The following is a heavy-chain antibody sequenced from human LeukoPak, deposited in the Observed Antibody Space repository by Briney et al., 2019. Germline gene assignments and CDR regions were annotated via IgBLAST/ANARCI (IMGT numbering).Heavy chain of an antibody. CDR1: GCTFSSYW. Sequence: GGSLRLSCAASGCTFSSYWMHWVRQAPGKGLVWVSRINSDGSSTGCADSVKGRFTISRDNAKNTLYLQIYSLRAEDTAVYYCARGPTDYWGQGTLVTVSS. J-gene: IGHJ4*02. CDR2: INSDGSST. V-gene: IGHV3-74*01. CDR3: ARGPTDY.